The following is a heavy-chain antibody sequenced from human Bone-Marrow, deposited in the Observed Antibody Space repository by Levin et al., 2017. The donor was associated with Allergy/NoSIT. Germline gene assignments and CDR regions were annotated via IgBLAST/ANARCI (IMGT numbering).Heavy chain of an antibody. V-gene: IGHV3-21*01. CDR2: ISAGGNYI. CDR1: GILFSSYD. J-gene: IGHJ6*02. D-gene: IGHD3-22*01. CDR3: ASGALYHDDTRASYYFYYAMDV. Sequence: GESLKISCAASGILFSSYDMNWVRQAPGKGLEWVSSISAGGNYIYYADSVKGRFTISRDNAKNSLFLQMNSLRAEDPAVYYWASGALYHDDTRASYYFYYAMDVWGQGTTVTVSS.